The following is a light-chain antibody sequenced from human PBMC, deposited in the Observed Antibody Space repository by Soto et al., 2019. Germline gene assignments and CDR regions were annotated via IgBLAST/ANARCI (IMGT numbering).Light chain of an antibody. J-gene: IGKJ1*01. Sequence: EIVLTQSPATLSLSPGERATLSCRASQSVSSYLAWYQQKPGQAPRLLIYDASNRATGIPDRFSGSGSGTDFTLTISSLEPEDFAVYYCQQRSNWPPWTFGHGTKVEIK. CDR3: QQRSNWPPWT. V-gene: IGKV3-11*01. CDR1: QSVSSY. CDR2: DAS.